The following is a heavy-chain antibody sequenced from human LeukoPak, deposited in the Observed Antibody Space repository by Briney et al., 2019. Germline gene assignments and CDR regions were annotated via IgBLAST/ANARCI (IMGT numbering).Heavy chain of an antibody. CDR1: GFTFGDHA. CDR2: IRSKTYGGTT. J-gene: IGHJ6*02. V-gene: IGHV3-49*04. CDR3: TRGPIQLWLYHGMDV. Sequence: PGGSLRLSCTVSGFTFGDHAMSWVRQAPGKGLEWVGLIRSKTYGGTTEYAASVKGRFIISRDDSTSIAYLQMNSLKTEDTAVYYCTRGPIQLWLYHGMDVWGQGTTVTVSS. D-gene: IGHD5-18*01.